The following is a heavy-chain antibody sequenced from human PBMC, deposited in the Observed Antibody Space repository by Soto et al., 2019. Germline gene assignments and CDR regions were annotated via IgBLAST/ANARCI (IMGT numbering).Heavy chain of an antibody. CDR3: ARDKGVTCLDD. J-gene: IGHJ4*02. D-gene: IGHD3-16*02. Sequence: QLQLVESGGGVVQPGGSLRLSCAASGLIFSRSGMHWVRQAPGKGLEWVAMIWSDGSKDYYADSVRGRFTISRDDSKSMLYLQMGSLTADDTAVYCCARDKGVTCLDDWGQGTLVTVSS. CDR1: GLIFSRSG. CDR2: IWSDGSKD. V-gene: IGHV3-33*01.